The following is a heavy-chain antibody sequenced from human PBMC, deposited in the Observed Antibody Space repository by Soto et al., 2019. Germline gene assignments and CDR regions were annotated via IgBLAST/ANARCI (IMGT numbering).Heavy chain of an antibody. CDR1: GFTFSMYS. J-gene: IGHJ6*02. CDR3: ARDHLILPAHDFFYGSDV. D-gene: IGHD2-21*02. V-gene: IGHV3-7*03. Sequence: PGGSLRLSCEVSGFTFSMYSMSWVRQSQGKGLEWVAKIPQEGVDGHYADSVKGRFTISRDNGKNSLYLQLNNLRAEDTAVYYCARDHLILPAHDFFYGSDVWGRGATVTVSS. CDR2: IPQEGVDG.